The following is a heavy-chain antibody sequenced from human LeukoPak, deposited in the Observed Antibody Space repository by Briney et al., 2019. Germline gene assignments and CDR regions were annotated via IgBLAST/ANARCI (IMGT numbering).Heavy chain of an antibody. Sequence: PGGSLRLSCAASGFTFSSYSMTWVRQAPGKGLEWVSYINSGSSTIYYADSVKGRLTISRDNAKNSLYLQMNSLRAEDTAVYYCARDTSMVRGVFDIWGQGTMVTVSS. V-gene: IGHV3-48*04. CDR3: ARDTSMVRGVFDI. D-gene: IGHD3-10*01. CDR1: GFTFSSYS. J-gene: IGHJ3*02. CDR2: INSGSSTI.